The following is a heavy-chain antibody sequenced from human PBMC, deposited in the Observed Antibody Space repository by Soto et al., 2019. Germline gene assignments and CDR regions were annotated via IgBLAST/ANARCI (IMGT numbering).Heavy chain of an antibody. CDR1: GFTFSSYG. Sequence: QVQLVESGGGVVQAGRSLRLSCAASGFTFSSYGMHWVRQAPGKGLKWVAVISYDGRNKFYADSVKGRFTISRDNSKNTLYLQINSLRAEDAAVYYCAKVRYYYGSGNYYNDLDYWGQGTLVTVSS. CDR3: AKVRYYYGSGNYYNDLDY. V-gene: IGHV3-30*18. D-gene: IGHD3-10*01. J-gene: IGHJ4*02. CDR2: ISYDGRNK.